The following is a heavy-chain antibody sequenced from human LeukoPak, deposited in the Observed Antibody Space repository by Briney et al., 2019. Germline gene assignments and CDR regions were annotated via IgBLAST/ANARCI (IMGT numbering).Heavy chain of an antibody. CDR1: GGSISSYY. J-gene: IGHJ4*02. Sequence: SETLSLTCTVSGGSISSYYWSWIRQPPGKGLEWTGYIYYSGSTNYNPSLKSRVTISVDTSKNQFSLKLSSVTAADTAVYYCARLWFGAFFDNWGQGTLVTVSS. D-gene: IGHD3-10*01. V-gene: IGHV4-59*08. CDR3: ARLWFGAFFDN. CDR2: IYYSGST.